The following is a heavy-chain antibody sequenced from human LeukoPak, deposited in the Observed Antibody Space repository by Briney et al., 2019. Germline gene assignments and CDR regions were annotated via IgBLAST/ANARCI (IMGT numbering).Heavy chain of an antibody. CDR1: GHTFTDYY. CDR3: ALERWLVVDFHY. CDR2: INPNSGDT. J-gene: IGHJ4*02. V-gene: IGHV1-2*02. D-gene: IGHD6-19*01. Sequence: GASVKVSCKASGHTFTDYYIYWVRQAPGQGLEWMGWINPNSGDTNYAQKFQGRVTMTRDTSISTTYMELSGLTFDDTAVYYCALERWLVVDFHYWGQGTLVTVSS.